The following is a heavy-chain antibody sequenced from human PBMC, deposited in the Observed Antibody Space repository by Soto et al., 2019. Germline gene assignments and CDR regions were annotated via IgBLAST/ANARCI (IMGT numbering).Heavy chain of an antibody. D-gene: IGHD2-15*01. V-gene: IGHV3-48*01. CDR2: MSRSGSTI. CDR1: GLSFSSLW. Sequence: GGSLILSCAVSGLSFSSLWMSWVRQAPGKGLEWLAYMSRSGSTIYYVDSVRGRFTISRDNAKNSLYLQMNSLRAEDTAVYYCARGPVLPDFWGQGTLVTVSS. J-gene: IGHJ4*02. CDR3: ARGPVLPDF.